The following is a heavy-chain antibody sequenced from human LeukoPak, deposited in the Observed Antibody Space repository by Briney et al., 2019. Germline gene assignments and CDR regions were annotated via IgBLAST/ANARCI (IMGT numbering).Heavy chain of an antibody. CDR1: GYTFTSYG. Sequence: PGASVTVSCKASGYTFTSYGISWVRQAPGQGLEWMGWISAYNGNTNYAQKLQGRVTMTTDTSTSTAYMELRSLRSDDTAVYYCARARLYYYDSSGPPAPHFDYWGQGTLVTVSS. CDR2: ISAYNGNT. CDR3: ARARLYYYDSSGPPAPHFDY. V-gene: IGHV1-18*01. D-gene: IGHD3-22*01. J-gene: IGHJ4*02.